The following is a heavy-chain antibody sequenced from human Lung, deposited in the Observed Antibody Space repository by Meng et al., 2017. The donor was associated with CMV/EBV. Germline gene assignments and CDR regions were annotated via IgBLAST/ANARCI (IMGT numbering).Heavy chain of an antibody. V-gene: IGHV3-30-3*01. D-gene: IGHD4-11*01. CDR1: EFTFSKYA. CDR2: ISYDGGSI. Sequence: SCAASEFTFSKYAMHWVRQAPGKGLEWVAVISYDGGSIYYTDSIRVRFTISRDNSKNTLYLHMSSLRPEDTAVYFCAREGNYDANPGSFEYWGQGTLVTVSS. J-gene: IGHJ4*02. CDR3: AREGNYDANPGSFEY.